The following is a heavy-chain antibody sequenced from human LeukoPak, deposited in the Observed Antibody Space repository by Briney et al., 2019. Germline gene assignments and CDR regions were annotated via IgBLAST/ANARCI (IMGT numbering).Heavy chain of an antibody. V-gene: IGHV4-34*01. D-gene: IGHD5-18*01. J-gene: IGHJ4*02. Sequence: KPSETLSLTCAVYGGSFSGYYWSWIRQPPGKGLEWIGEINHSGSTNYNPSLKSRVTISVDTSKTQFSLKLSSVTAADTAVYYCASGGYSYGVPYWGQGTLVTVSS. CDR1: GGSFSGYY. CDR3: ASGGYSYGVPY. CDR2: INHSGST.